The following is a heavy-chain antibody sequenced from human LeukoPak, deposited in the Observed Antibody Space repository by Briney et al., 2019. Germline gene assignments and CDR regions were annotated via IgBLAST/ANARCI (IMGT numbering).Heavy chain of an antibody. Sequence: SETLSLTCAVYGGSFSGYYWSWIRQPPGKGLEWIGEINHSGSTNYNPSLKSRVTISVDTSKNQFSLKLSSVTAADTAVYYCARGPPYCTNGVCYTYYFDYWGRGTLVTVSS. CDR3: ARGPPYCTNGVCYTYYFDY. J-gene: IGHJ4*02. CDR1: GGSFSGYY. D-gene: IGHD2-8*01. CDR2: INHSGST. V-gene: IGHV4-34*01.